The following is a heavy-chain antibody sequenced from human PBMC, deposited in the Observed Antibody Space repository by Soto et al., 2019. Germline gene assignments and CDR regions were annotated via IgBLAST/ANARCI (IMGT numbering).Heavy chain of an antibody. CDR2: ISYDGSNK. Sequence: GGSLRLSCAASGFTFSSYGMHWVRQAPGKGLEWVAVISYDGSNKYYADSVKGRFTISRDNSKNTLYLQMNSLRAEDTAVYYCAKYGGEDYYYYGMDVWGQGTTVTVSS. CDR3: AKYGGEDYYYYGMDV. D-gene: IGHD2-21*01. CDR1: GFTFSSYG. V-gene: IGHV3-30*18. J-gene: IGHJ6*02.